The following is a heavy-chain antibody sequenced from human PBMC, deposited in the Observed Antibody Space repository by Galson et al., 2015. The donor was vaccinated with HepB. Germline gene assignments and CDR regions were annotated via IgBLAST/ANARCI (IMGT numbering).Heavy chain of an antibody. CDR1: GFSLSNARMG. CDR2: IFSNDEK. Sequence: PALVKPTQTLTLTCTVSGFSLSNARMGVSWIRQPPGKALEWLAHIFSNDEKSYSTSLKSRLTISKDTSKSQVVLTMTNMDPVDTATYYCARIGAPAYSGYDLDYWGQGTLVTVSS. J-gene: IGHJ4*02. V-gene: IGHV2-26*01. D-gene: IGHD5-12*01. CDR3: ARIGAPAYSGYDLDY.